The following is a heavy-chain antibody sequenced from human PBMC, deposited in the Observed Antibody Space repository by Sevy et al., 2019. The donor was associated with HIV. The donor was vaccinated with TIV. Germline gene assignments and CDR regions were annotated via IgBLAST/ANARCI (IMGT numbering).Heavy chain of an antibody. Sequence: ASVKVSCKTTGYIFSDYNMHWVRQAPGQGLEWMALINPNSGVTIYAHNFRGRVSVTRDTSMSTAYMELSGLTSDDTAASYSVRDDSTAPSTLFTFYSWGQGTLVTVSS. J-gene: IGHJ5*02. CDR3: VRDDSTAPSTLFTFYS. D-gene: IGHD3-9*01. CDR2: INPNSGVT. CDR1: GYIFSDYN. V-gene: IGHV1-2*06.